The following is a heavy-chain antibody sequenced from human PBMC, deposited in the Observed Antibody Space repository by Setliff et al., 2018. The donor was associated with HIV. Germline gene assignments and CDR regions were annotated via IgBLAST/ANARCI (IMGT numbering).Heavy chain of an antibody. D-gene: IGHD5-18*01. Sequence: GGSLRLSCAASGFNFSSHTMNWIRQAPGKGLEWVSSISSTGTYIYYADSMKGRFTISRDNANNSLYLQMNSLRAEDTAVYYCARGARGYSYGWGQGTLVTVSS. J-gene: IGHJ4*02. CDR3: ARGARGYSYG. V-gene: IGHV3-21*01. CDR2: ISSTGTYI. CDR1: GFNFSSHT.